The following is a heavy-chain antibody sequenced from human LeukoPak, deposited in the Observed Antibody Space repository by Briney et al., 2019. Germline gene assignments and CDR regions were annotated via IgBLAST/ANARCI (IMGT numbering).Heavy chain of an antibody. CDR1: GYTFTCSD. Sequence: GASVKVSCKASGYTFTCSDMQWVRQAPGQGLEWMGWINPNSGGTNYAQKFQGRVTMTRDTSISTAYMELSRLKSDDTAVYYCARGLYSYGHFDYWGQGTLVTVSS. J-gene: IGHJ4*02. V-gene: IGHV1-2*02. D-gene: IGHD5-18*01. CDR3: ARGLYSYGHFDY. CDR2: INPNSGGT.